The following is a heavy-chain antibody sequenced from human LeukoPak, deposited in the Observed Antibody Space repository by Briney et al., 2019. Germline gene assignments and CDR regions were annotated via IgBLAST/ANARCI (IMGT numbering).Heavy chain of an antibody. Sequence: GGSLRLSCAASGFTFSTYWMTWVRQAPGKGLEWVANIKTDGSHTYYLDSVKGRFTISRDNAKNFLFLQLGSLRADDTGVYYCARASMGGRDYHLDSWGQGTLVTVSS. D-gene: IGHD4/OR15-4a*01. V-gene: IGHV3-7*01. J-gene: IGHJ4*02. CDR2: IKTDGSHT. CDR3: ARASMGGRDYHLDS. CDR1: GFTFSTYW.